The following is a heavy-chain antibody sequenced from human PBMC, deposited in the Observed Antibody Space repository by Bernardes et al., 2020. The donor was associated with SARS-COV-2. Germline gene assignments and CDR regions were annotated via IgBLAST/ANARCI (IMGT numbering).Heavy chain of an antibody. CDR1: GGSISSYY. V-gene: IGHV4-4*07. CDR3: ARVRRVIFGVVTKVPFDAFDI. D-gene: IGHD3-3*01. CDR2: IYTSGST. J-gene: IGHJ3*02. Sequence: SETLSLTCTVSGGSISSYYWSWIRQPAGKGLEWIGRIYTSGSTNYNPSLKSRVTMSVDTSKNQFSLKLSSVTAADTAVYYCARVRRVIFGVVTKVPFDAFDIWGQGTMVTVSS.